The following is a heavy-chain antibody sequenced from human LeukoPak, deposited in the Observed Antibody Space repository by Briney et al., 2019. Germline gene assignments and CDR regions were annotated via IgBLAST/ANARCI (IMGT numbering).Heavy chain of an antibody. CDR1: GGSIRSY. J-gene: IGHJ4*02. CDR3: ARDLAGTRDY. CDR2: IYTSGST. V-gene: IGHV4-4*07. D-gene: IGHD6-19*01. Sequence: SETLSLTCTVSGGSIRSYWSWIRQPAGKGLEWIGRIYTSGSTNYNPSLKSRVTMSVDTSKNQFSLKLSSVTAADTAVYYCARDLAGTRDYWGQGTLVTVSS.